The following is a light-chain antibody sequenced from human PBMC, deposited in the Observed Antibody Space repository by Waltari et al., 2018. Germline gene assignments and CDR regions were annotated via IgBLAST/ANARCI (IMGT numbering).Light chain of an antibody. CDR1: SSNIGRSS. Sequence: QSVLTQPPSASGTPGQRVSMSCSGSSSNIGRSSVSWYQQVPGTAPKLLIYRNNQRPKGVPDRFSGSKSGTSASLAISGLRSEDEADYYCAAWDDSLSGRFFGSGTKVTVL. CDR2: RNN. V-gene: IGLV1-47*01. CDR3: AAWDDSLSGRF. J-gene: IGLJ1*01.